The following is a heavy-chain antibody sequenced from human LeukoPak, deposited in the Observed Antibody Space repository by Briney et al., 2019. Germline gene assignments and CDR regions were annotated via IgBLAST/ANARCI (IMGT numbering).Heavy chain of an antibody. J-gene: IGHJ6*02. CDR1: GFTFSTYA. CDR2: ISGSGGST. Sequence: GGSLRLSCAASGFTFSTYAMSWVRLAPGKGLEWVSGISGSGGSTYYADSVKGRFTSSRDNSNNTLYVQMNSLRVEDTAVYYCAKSGGLSGSGRLAMDVWGQGTTVSVSS. V-gene: IGHV3-23*01. CDR3: AKSGGLSGSGRLAMDV. D-gene: IGHD3-10*01.